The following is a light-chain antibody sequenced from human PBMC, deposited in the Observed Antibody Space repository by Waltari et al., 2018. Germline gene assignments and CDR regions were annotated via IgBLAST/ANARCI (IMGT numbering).Light chain of an antibody. CDR3: SSYTTSSTLG. Sequence: QSALTQPASVSGSPGQSITISCTGSSSDVGGYNSVSWYQQYPGKAPKLMIYDVSNRPSGFATRFSGSKSGNTASLTISGLQAEDEADYYCSSYTTSSTLGFGGGTKLTVL. V-gene: IGLV2-14*03. CDR2: DVS. J-gene: IGLJ2*01. CDR1: SSDVGGYNS.